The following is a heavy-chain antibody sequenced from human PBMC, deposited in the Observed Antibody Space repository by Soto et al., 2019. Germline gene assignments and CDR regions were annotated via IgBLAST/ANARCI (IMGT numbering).Heavy chain of an antibody. Sequence: ASVQVSCKASGYTFTSYAMHWVRQAPGQRLEWMGWINAGNGNTKYSQKFQGRVTITRDTSASTAYMELSSLRSEDTAVYYCARVGDYVWGSYRAPSYYGMDVWGQGTTVTVSS. J-gene: IGHJ6*02. D-gene: IGHD3-16*02. CDR3: ARVGDYVWGSYRAPSYYGMDV. CDR1: GYTFTSYA. CDR2: INAGNGNT. V-gene: IGHV1-3*01.